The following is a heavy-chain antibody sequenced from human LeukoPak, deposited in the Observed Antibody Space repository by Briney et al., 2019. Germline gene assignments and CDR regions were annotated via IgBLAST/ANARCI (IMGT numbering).Heavy chain of an antibody. CDR3: ARGYSSSWYVYFDY. Sequence: SETLSLTCADYGGSFSGYYWSWIRQPPGKGLEWIGEINHSGSTNYNPSLKSRVTISVDTSKNQFSLKLSSVTAADTAVYYCARGYSSSWYVYFDYWGQGTLVTVSS. CDR2: INHSGST. J-gene: IGHJ4*02. V-gene: IGHV4-34*01. CDR1: GGSFSGYY. D-gene: IGHD6-13*01.